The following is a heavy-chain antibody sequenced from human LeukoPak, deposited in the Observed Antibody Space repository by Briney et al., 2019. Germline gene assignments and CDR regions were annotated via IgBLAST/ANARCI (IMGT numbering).Heavy chain of an antibody. V-gene: IGHV4-59*01. CDR1: GGSINSYY. CDR2: IYYSGRT. Sequence: SETLSLTCTVSGGSINSYYWSWIRQPPGKGLEWIGYIYYSGRTNYNPSLKSRVTISVNTSKNQFSLKLSSVTAADTAVYYCASALVTTTLVFDYWGQGTLVTVSS. CDR3: ASALVTTTLVFDY. J-gene: IGHJ4*02. D-gene: IGHD4-11*01.